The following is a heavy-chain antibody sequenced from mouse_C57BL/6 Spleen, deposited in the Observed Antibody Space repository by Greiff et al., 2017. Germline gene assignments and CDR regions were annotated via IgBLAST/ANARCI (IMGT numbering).Heavy chain of an antibody. CDR1: GFTFSSYA. V-gene: IGHV5-9-1*02. J-gene: IGHJ3*01. D-gene: IGHD2-1*01. Sequence: EVQLVESGGGLVKPGGSLKLSCAASGFTFSSYAMSWVRQTPEKRLEWVAYISSGGDYIYYADTVKGRFTISRDNARNTLYLQMSSLKSEDTAMYYCTRDGGNYSFAYWGQGTLVTVSA. CDR2: ISSGGDYI. CDR3: TRDGGNYSFAY.